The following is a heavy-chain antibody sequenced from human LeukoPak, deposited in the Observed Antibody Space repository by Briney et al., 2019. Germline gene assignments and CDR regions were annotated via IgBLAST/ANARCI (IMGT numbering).Heavy chain of an antibody. CDR2: IQQDGSQK. CDR1: GFTFSSYW. CDR3: ARDYVGDIVVVPAAPFFS. Sequence: GGSLRLSCAASGFTFSSYWMSWVRQAPGKGLEWVANIQQDGSQKYYVDSVKGRFTISRDNAKNSLYLQMNSLRAEDTAVYYCARDYVGDIVVVPAAPFFSWGQGTLVTVSS. J-gene: IGHJ5*02. D-gene: IGHD2-2*01. V-gene: IGHV3-7*01.